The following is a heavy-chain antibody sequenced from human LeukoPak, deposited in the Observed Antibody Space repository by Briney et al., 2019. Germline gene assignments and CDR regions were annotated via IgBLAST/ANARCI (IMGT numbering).Heavy chain of an antibody. CDR3: AKDPPSRNSGWDR. CDR2: IASNDGNT. J-gene: IGHJ4*02. Sequence: GGSLTLPCAPSGFTFSALSMPYARQAPGKGLEWVSLIASNDGNTYYADYVKGRFTVPRDNSKNTLYLQMNSLRAEDTAIYYCAKDPPSRNSGWDRWGQGTLVTVST. V-gene: IGHV3-23*01. D-gene: IGHD6-19*01. CDR1: GFTFSALS.